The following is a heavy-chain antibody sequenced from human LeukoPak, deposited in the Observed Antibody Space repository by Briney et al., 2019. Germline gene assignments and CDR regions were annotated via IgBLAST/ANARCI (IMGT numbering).Heavy chain of an antibody. CDR3: ARGWVAVGRGAFDI. V-gene: IGHV1-8*01. CDR2: MNPNSGNT. CDR1: GYTFTSYD. D-gene: IGHD6-19*01. J-gene: IGHJ3*02. Sequence: GASVKVSCKASGYTFTSYDINWVRQATGQGLEWMGWMNPNSGNTGYAQKFQGRVTMTTNTSISTAYMELSSLRSEDTAVYYCARGWVAVGRGAFDIWGQGTMVTVSS.